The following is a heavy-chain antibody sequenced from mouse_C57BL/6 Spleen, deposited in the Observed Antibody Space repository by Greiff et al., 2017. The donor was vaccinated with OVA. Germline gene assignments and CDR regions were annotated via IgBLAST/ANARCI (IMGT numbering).Heavy chain of an antibody. D-gene: IGHD2-3*01. CDR2: IDPETGGT. CDR1: GYTFTDYE. V-gene: IGHV1-15*01. Sequence: QVQLKESGAELVRPGASVTLSCKASGYTFTDYEMHWVKQTPVHGLEWIGAIDPETGGTAYNQKFKGKAILTADKSSSTAYMELRSLTSEDSAVYYCTRGGDGYLAWFAYWGQGTLVTVSA. J-gene: IGHJ3*01. CDR3: TRGGDGYLAWFAY.